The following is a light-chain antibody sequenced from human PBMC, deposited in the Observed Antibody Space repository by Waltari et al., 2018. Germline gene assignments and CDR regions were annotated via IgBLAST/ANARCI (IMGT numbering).Light chain of an antibody. CDR2: GVS. V-gene: IGKV3-20*01. Sequence: IVLTQSPGTLSLSPGERATLSCRASETVPAGYLAWYQQKPGQSPRPLIYGVSNRATDIPDRFSGRESGTDFTLTVSRLEPEDFAVDYCQQYGSSPWTFGQGTSVEI. CDR3: QQYGSSPWT. CDR1: ETVPAGY. J-gene: IGKJ1*01.